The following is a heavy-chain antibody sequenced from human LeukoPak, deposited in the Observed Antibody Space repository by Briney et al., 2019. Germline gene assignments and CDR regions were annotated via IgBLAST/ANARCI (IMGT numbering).Heavy chain of an antibody. CDR2: IYAIGTT. V-gene: IGHV3-66*01. J-gene: IGHJ4*02. CDR3: ARGSATATIQLDN. D-gene: IGHD5-24*01. CDR1: GXTVSSSY. Sequence: PGGSLRLSCTASGXTVSSSYMSWVRQAPGKGLEWVSLIYAIGTTYYADSVKGRFTISRDNSKNTVYLQMNSLRAEDTAVYYCARGSATATIQLDNWGQGTLVTVSS.